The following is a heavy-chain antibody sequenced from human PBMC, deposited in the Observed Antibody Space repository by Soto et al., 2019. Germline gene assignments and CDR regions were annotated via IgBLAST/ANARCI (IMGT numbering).Heavy chain of an antibody. CDR2: INPSGGST. V-gene: IGHV1-46*01. J-gene: IGHJ6*02. CDR1: GYTFTSYY. Sequence: ASVKVSCKASGYTFTSYYMHWVRQAPGQGLEWMGIINPSGGSTSYAQKFQGRVTMTRDTSTSTVYMELSSLRSEDTAVYYCARVYCSGGSCHLEKYYYYYGMDVWGQGTTVTVSS. CDR3: ARVYCSGGSCHLEKYYYYYGMDV. D-gene: IGHD2-15*01.